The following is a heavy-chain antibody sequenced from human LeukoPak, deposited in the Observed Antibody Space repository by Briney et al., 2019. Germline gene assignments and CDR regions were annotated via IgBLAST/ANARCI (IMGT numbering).Heavy chain of an antibody. J-gene: IGHJ4*02. Sequence: GGSLRLSCAASGFTFSNAWMSWVRQAPGKGLEWVATISYDGRNTFYADSVKGRFTISRDNSKDTLYLQMNSLRPEDTAVYNCVRGVGLYDSIGYFDYWGQGTLVTVSS. CDR2: ISYDGRNT. CDR3: VRGVGLYDSIGYFDY. V-gene: IGHV3-30*03. CDR1: GFTFSNAW. D-gene: IGHD3-22*01.